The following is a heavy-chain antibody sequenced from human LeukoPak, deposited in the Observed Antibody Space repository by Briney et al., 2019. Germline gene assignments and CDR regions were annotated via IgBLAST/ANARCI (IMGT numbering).Heavy chain of an antibody. CDR1: GYSFTSYW. CDR3: ARLQVGGAAVVGYSDP. D-gene: IGHD3-16*01. Sequence: GESLKISCKCSGYSFTSYWIGWVRQMPGKGLEWMGMIYPGDSDTRYSPSFQGQVTISADKSISTAYLQWSSLKASDTALYYCARLQVGGAAVVGYSDPRGQGTLVTVSS. V-gene: IGHV5-51*01. J-gene: IGHJ5*02. CDR2: IYPGDSDT.